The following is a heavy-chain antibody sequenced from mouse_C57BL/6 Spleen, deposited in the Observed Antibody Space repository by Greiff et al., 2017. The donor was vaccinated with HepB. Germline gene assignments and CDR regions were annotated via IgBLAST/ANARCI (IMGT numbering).Heavy chain of an antibody. D-gene: IGHD1-3*01. CDR1: GYTFTSYW. V-gene: IGHV1-61*01. Sequence: QVQLQQPGAELVRPGSSVKLSCKASGYTFTSYWMDWVKQRPGQGLEWIGNIYPSDSETHYNQKFKDKATLTVDKSSSTAYMQLSSLTSEDSAVYYCARRVAHWYFDVWGTGTTVTVSS. J-gene: IGHJ1*03. CDR3: ARRVAHWYFDV. CDR2: IYPSDSET.